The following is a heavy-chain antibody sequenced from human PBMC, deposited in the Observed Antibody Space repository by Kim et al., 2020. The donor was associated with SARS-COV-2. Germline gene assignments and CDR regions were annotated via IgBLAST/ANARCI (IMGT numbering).Heavy chain of an antibody. Sequence: GGSLRLSCAASGFTFSSYSMNWVRQAPGKGLEWVSSISSSSSYIYYADSVKGRFTISRDNAKNSLYLQMNSLRAEDTAVYYCARDLYYDSSGYYNNWFDPWGQGTLVTVSS. D-gene: IGHD3-22*01. CDR2: ISSSSSYI. J-gene: IGHJ5*02. CDR1: GFTFSSYS. CDR3: ARDLYYDSSGYYNNWFDP. V-gene: IGHV3-21*01.